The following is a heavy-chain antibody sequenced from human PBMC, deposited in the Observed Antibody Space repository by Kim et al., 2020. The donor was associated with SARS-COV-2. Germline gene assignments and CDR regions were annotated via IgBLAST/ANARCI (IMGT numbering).Heavy chain of an antibody. Sequence: ADSGKGRFTTSRDNSKNTLYLQMNRLRAEDTAVYYCAKEGEYSGYADFDYWGQGTLVTVSS. J-gene: IGHJ4*02. D-gene: IGHD5-12*01. V-gene: IGHV3-23*01. CDR3: AKEGEYSGYADFDY.